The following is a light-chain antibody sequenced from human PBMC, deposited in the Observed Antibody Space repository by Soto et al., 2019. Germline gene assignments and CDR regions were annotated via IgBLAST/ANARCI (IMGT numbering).Light chain of an antibody. CDR2: DNN. J-gene: IGLJ1*01. CDR1: NSNIGNNY. Sequence: QSVLTQPPSVSAAPGQRVTISCSGSNSNIGNNYVSWYQQLPGTAPKLLIYDNNKRPSGIPDRCSGSKSGTSATLDITGLQTGDEADYYCGTRDSSGIGYVFGTGTKVTVL. CDR3: GTRDSSGIGYV. V-gene: IGLV1-51*01.